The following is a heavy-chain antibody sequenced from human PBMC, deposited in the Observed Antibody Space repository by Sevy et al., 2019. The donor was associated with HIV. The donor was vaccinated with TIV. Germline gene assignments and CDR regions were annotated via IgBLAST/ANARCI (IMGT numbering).Heavy chain of an antibody. CDR3: ARGMATVTTTSHYYYYYMDV. CDR2: IYYSGST. D-gene: IGHD4-17*01. J-gene: IGHJ6*03. Sequence: SETLSLTCTVSGGSISSYYWSWIRQPPGKGLEWIGYIYYSGSTNYNPSLKSRVTISVDPSKNQFSLKLSSVTAADTAVYYCARGMATVTTTSHYYYYYMDVWGKGTTVTVSS. CDR1: GGSISSYY. V-gene: IGHV4-59*01.